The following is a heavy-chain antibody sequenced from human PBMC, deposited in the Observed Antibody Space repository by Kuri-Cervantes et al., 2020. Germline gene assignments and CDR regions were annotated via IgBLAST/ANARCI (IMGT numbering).Heavy chain of an antibody. CDR3: ARSNRITMIVVVRYGYGMDV. CDR1: GDTLTELS. D-gene: IGHD3-22*01. Sequence: ASAMVFCKVAGDTLTELSMRWVRQAPGKGLEWMGGFDPEDGETIYAQRFQGRVTMTRDTSTSTVYMELSSLRSEDAAVYYCARSNRITMIVVVRYGYGMDVWGQGTTVTVSS. CDR2: FDPEDGET. J-gene: IGHJ6*02. V-gene: IGHV1-24*01.